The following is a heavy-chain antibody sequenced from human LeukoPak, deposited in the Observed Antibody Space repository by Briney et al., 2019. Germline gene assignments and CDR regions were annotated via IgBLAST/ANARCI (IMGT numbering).Heavy chain of an antibody. CDR1: GFTFSSYE. V-gene: IGHV3-30*02. J-gene: IGHJ4*02. D-gene: IGHD5-12*01. Sequence: GGSLRLSCAASGFTFSSYEMNWVRQAPGKGLEWVAFIRYDGSNKYYADSVKGRFTISRDNSKNTLYLQMNSLRAEDTAVYYCAKDLEHSGYGIDYWGQGTLVTVSS. CDR2: IRYDGSNK. CDR3: AKDLEHSGYGIDY.